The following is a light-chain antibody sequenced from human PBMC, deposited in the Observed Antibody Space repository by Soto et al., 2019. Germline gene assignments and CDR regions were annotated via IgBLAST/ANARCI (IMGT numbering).Light chain of an antibody. V-gene: IGKV1-5*01. Sequence: DIQMTQSPSTLSASVGDRVTITCRASQSISSWLAWYQQKPGKAPQLLIYVASMLESGVPSRFSGSGSGTDFTLTISSLQPEDFATYYCQQSYNAPITFGQGTRLEI. CDR3: QQSYNAPIT. J-gene: IGKJ5*01. CDR1: QSISSW. CDR2: VAS.